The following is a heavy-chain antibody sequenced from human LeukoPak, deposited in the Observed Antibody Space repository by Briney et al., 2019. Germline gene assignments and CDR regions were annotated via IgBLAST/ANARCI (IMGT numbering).Heavy chain of an antibody. CDR2: INHSGST. V-gene: IGHV4-34*01. J-gene: IGHJ3*02. Sequence: SETLSLTCAVYGGSFSGYYWSWIRQPPGKGLEWIGEINHSGSTNYNPSLKSRVTISVDTSKNQFSLKLSSVTAADTAVYYCARDRGYYDSSGYYMGDHDASDIWGQGTMVTVSS. CDR3: ARDRGYYDSSGYYMGDHDASDI. D-gene: IGHD3-22*01. CDR1: GGSFSGYY.